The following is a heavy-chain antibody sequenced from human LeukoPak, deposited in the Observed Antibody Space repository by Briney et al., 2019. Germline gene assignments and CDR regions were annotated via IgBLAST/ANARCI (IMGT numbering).Heavy chain of an antibody. Sequence: GGSPRLSCAASGFTFSSYSMNWVRQAPGKGLEWVSSISSSSSYIYYADSVKGRFTISRDNAKNSLYLQMNSLRAEDTAVYYCARARLYSSSEGYYYYYMDVWGKGTTVTVSS. J-gene: IGHJ6*03. CDR2: ISSSSSYI. CDR1: GFTFSSYS. D-gene: IGHD6-6*01. V-gene: IGHV3-21*01. CDR3: ARARLYSSSEGYYYYYMDV.